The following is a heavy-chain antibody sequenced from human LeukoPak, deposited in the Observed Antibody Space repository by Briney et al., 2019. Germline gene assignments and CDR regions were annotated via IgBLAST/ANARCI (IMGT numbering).Heavy chain of an antibody. J-gene: IGHJ4*02. V-gene: IGHV4-38-2*01. CDR2: IYHSGST. D-gene: IGHD3-3*01. Sequence: SETLSLTXAVSGYSISSGYYWGWIRQPPGKGLEWIGSIYHSGSTYYNPSLKSRVTISVDTSKNQFSLKLSSVTAADTAVYYCARRGYYDFWSGFDYWGQGTLVTVSS. CDR3: ARRGYYDFWSGFDY. CDR1: GYSISSGYY.